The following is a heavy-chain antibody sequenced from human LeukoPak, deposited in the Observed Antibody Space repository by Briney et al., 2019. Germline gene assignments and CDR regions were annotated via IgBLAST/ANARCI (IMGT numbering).Heavy chain of an antibody. D-gene: IGHD1-26*01. CDR2: ISYDGSNK. V-gene: IGHV3-30*18. Sequence: GGSLRLSCAASGSTFSSYGMQWVRQAPGKGLEWVAVISYDGSNKYYADSVKGRFTISRDNSKNTLYLQMNSLRAEDTAVYYCAKVSGSYPQNWFDPWGQGTLVTVSS. CDR3: AKVSGSYPQNWFDP. CDR1: GSTFSSYG. J-gene: IGHJ5*02.